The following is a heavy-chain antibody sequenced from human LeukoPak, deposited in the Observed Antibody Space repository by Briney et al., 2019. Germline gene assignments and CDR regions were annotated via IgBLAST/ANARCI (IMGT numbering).Heavy chain of an antibody. J-gene: IGHJ4*02. CDR2: ISSSSSYI. Sequence: GGSLRLFCAASGLTFSSYSMNWVRQAPGKGLEWVSSISSSSSYIYYADSVKGRFTISRDNAKNSLYLQMNSLRAEDTAVYYCARELGYSSNRYGDYWVQGTLVTVSS. V-gene: IGHV3-21*01. CDR1: GLTFSSYS. D-gene: IGHD6-13*01. CDR3: ARELGYSSNRYGDY.